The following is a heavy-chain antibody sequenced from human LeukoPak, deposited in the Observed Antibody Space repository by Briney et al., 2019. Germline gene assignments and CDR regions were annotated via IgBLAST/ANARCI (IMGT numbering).Heavy chain of an antibody. CDR2: IYNNGVT. V-gene: IGHV4-39*01. CDR3: ASFHRHRTDY. CDR1: GGSISSSSYY. Sequence: PSETLSLTCTVSGGSISSSSYYWVWIRQPPGKGLEWIGSIYNNGVTYYNLSLKSRVTISVDTSKNQFSLKLSSVTAADTAVHYCASFHRHRTDYWGQGTLVTVSS. J-gene: IGHJ4*02.